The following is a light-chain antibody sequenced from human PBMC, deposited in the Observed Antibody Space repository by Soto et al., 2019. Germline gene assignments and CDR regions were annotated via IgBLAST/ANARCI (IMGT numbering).Light chain of an antibody. J-gene: IGKJ1*01. V-gene: IGKV3-15*01. Sequence: EIVMTQSPATLSVSPGARATLSCRASQSFSSNSAWYQQKPGQAARLLIYGASTRATGIPARFSGSGAGTEFTLTISSLQPDDFATYYCQHYYGFSRTFGQGTKVDIK. CDR1: QSFSSN. CDR3: QHYYGFSRT. CDR2: GAS.